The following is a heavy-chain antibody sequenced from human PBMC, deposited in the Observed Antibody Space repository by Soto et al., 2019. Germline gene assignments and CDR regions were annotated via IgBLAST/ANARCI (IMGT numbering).Heavy chain of an antibody. CDR3: ARIEYCSGGNCYSAFDI. D-gene: IGHD2-15*01. Sequence: VQSGAEVKKPEASVKVSCKASGDTFISSGISWVRQAPGQGLEWMGWISGYKGDTNYAQKFQGRVTLTTDTSTSTAYMELRSLTPGDTAIYYCARIEYCSGGNCYSAFDIWGQGTLVTVSS. V-gene: IGHV1-18*01. CDR1: GDTFISSG. J-gene: IGHJ3*02. CDR2: ISGYKGDT.